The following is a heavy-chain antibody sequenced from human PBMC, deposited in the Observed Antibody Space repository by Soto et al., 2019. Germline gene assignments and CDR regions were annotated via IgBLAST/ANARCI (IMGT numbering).Heavy chain of an antibody. J-gene: IGHJ6*03. Sequence: SQTLSLTCAISGDSVSSNSAAWNWIRQSPSRGLEWLGRTYYRSRWYNDYAVSVRSRITINPDTSKNQFSLQLTSVTPEDTAVYYCAGTTSHYWYYMDVWGKGTTVTVSS. CDR3: AGTTSHYWYYMDV. D-gene: IGHD1-7*01. CDR1: GDSVSSNSAA. CDR2: TYYRSRWYN. V-gene: IGHV6-1*01.